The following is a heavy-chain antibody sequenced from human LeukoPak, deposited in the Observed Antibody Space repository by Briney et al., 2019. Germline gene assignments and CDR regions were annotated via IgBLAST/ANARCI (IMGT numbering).Heavy chain of an antibody. Sequence: PGRSLRLSCAASGFTFSKYWMLWVRQAPGKGLESVSRINTDGTVTTYADSVKGRFTVSRDNPDNTMFLQMTSVRDEDTAVYYCATKQWLAPPPDSWGQGTPVTVSS. V-gene: IGHV3-74*01. CDR2: INTDGTVT. J-gene: IGHJ4*02. CDR3: ATKQWLAPPPDS. D-gene: IGHD6-19*01. CDR1: GFTFSKYW.